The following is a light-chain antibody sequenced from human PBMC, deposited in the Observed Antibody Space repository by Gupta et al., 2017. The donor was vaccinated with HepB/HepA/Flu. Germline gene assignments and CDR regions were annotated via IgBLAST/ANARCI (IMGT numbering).Light chain of an antibody. CDR1: QSVTISY. CDR3: QQYGGSPAYT. V-gene: IGKV3-20*01. J-gene: IGKJ2*01. Sequence: EIVLTQSPATLSLSPGERATPSCRASQSVTISYLAWYQQKPGQAPRLLLCGGSSRAPGVPDRFSGSGSGTDFTLTINRLEPEDFAVYYCQQYGGSPAYTFGQGTKVDIK. CDR2: GGS.